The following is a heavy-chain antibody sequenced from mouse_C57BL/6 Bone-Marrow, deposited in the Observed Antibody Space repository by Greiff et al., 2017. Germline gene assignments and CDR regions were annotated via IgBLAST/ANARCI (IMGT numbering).Heavy chain of an antibody. Sequence: EVKLVESGGGLVKPGGSLKLSCAASGFTFSSYAMSWVRQTPEKRLEWVATISDGGSYTYYPDNVKGRFTISRDNAKNNLYLQMSHLKSEDTAMYYCARKGTGVSHYYAMDYWGQGTSVTVSS. CDR1: GFTFSSYA. CDR2: ISDGGSYT. V-gene: IGHV5-4*03. CDR3: ARKGTGVSHYYAMDY. D-gene: IGHD4-1*01. J-gene: IGHJ4*01.